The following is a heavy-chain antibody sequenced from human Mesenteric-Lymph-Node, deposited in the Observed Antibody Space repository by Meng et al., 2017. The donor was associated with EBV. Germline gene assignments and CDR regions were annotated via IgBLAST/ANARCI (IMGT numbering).Heavy chain of an antibody. CDR2: IHYTETN. CDR3: ARHGYSNYLNWFDS. J-gene: IGHJ5*01. V-gene: IGHV4-39*01. CDR1: GGSTSKGNYY. D-gene: IGHD4-11*01. Sequence: QRRVQGSGPGRVNHSETLSLTCTVSGGSTSKGNYYWGWIRQPPGKGLEWIGSIHYTETNYRSPSLKSRVTIFVDTSKNQLSLKLTSVTAADTAVYYCARHGYSNYLNWFDSWGQGTLVTVSS.